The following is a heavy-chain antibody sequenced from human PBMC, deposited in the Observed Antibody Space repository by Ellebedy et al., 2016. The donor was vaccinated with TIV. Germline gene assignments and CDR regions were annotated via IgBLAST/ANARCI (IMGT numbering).Heavy chain of an antibody. CDR1: GYTFTSYG. D-gene: IGHD2-2*01. CDR3: ARSGYCSSTSCYAVRSYYYGMDV. J-gene: IGHJ6*02. V-gene: IGHV1-18*01. Sequence: AASVKISCKASGYTFTSYGISWVRQAPGQGLEGMGWISAYNGNTNYAQKLQGRVTMTTDTSTSTAYMELRSLRSDDTAVYYCARSGYCSSTSCYAVRSYYYGMDVWGQGTTVTVSS. CDR2: ISAYNGNT.